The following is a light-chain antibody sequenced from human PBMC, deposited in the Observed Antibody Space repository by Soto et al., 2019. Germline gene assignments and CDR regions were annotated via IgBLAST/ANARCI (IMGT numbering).Light chain of an antibody. V-gene: IGKV1-17*01. J-gene: IGKJ1*01. CDR1: QGIRNN. CDR2: GTS. Sequence: DIQMTQSPSSLFASVGDRVSITCRASQGIRNNLGWYQQRPGKAPKRLIYGTSNLQTGVPSRFSGSGYGTYFTLTISSLQPEDFATYYCLQHETYPRTFGQGTKVEV. CDR3: LQHETYPRT.